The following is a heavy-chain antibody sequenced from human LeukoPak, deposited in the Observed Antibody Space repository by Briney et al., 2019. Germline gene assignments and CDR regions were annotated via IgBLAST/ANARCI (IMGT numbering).Heavy chain of an antibody. D-gene: IGHD2-15*01. V-gene: IGHV1-46*01. J-gene: IGHJ4*02. CDR2: INPSGGST. Sequence: ASVKVSCKASGYTFTSYYMHWVRQAPGQGLEWMGIINPSGGSTSYAQKFQGRVTMTRDTSTSTVYMELSSLRSEDTAVYYCARTPYCSGGSCYSESYYFDYWGQGTLVTVSS. CDR3: ARTPYCSGGSCYSESYYFDY. CDR1: GYTFTSYY.